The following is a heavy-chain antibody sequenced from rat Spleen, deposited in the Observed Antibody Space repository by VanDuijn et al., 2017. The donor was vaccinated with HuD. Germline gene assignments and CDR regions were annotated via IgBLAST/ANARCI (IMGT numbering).Heavy chain of an antibody. CDR1: GFTFSDYN. Sequence: EVQLVESGGGLVQPGRSLRLSCAASGFTFSDYNMAWVRQAPRKGLEWVAIITYDGSSTYYRDSVKGRFTISRDNAESTLYLLMDSLRSEDSATYYCVRQDTSGYSNWFAFWGQGTLVTVSS. CDR2: ITYDGSST. V-gene: IGHV5-7*01. J-gene: IGHJ3*01. D-gene: IGHD1-6*01. CDR3: VRQDTSGYSNWFAF.